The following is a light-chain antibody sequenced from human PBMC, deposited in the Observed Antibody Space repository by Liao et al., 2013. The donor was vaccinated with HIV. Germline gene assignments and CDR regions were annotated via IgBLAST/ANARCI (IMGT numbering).Light chain of an antibody. CDR1: SIGSKG. Sequence: SYVLTQPPSVSVAPGKTARITCGGNSIGSKGVHWYQQKPGQAPVVVIYDDNDRPSGIPERFSGSNSGNTATLTISRVEAGDEADYYCQVWDSSSDHRGVFGGGTRLTVL. V-gene: IGLV3-21*04. CDR3: QVWDSSSDHRGV. CDR2: DDN. J-gene: IGLJ2*01.